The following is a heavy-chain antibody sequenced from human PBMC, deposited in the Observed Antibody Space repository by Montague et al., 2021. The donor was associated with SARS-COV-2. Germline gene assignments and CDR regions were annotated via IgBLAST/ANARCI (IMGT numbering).Heavy chain of an antibody. Sequence: SETQSLTCTVSGGSISSSSYYWGWIRQPPGKGLEWIGSIYYGGSTYYNPSLRSRVTIAVDTSKNQFSLKLSSVTAADTAGYYCARVGRQQLVRLSGMDVWGQGTTVTVSS. J-gene: IGHJ6*02. CDR1: GGSISSSSYY. CDR3: ARVGRQQLVRLSGMDV. V-gene: IGHV4-39*07. CDR2: IYYGGST. D-gene: IGHD6-13*01.